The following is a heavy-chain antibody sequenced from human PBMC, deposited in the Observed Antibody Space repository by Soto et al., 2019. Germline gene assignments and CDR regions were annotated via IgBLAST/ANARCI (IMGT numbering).Heavy chain of an antibody. J-gene: IGHJ4*02. Sequence: EVQLLESGGGLVQPGGSLRLSCVVSGFTFSSYAMNWVRQAPGKGLEWVSTISAGGGNTNYSDSVKGRFTISRDKSKNTLYLQMNSLRDEDTAVYYWAKGGSWYPRFDDWGQGTLVTVSS. CDR3: AKGGSWYPRFDD. CDR2: ISAGGGNT. CDR1: GFTFSSYA. D-gene: IGHD6-13*01. V-gene: IGHV3-23*01.